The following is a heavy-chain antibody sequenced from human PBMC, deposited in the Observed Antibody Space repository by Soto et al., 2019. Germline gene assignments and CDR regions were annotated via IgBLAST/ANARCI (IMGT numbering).Heavy chain of an antibody. CDR2: IYYSGST. J-gene: IGHJ5*02. CDR3: ARGAHYSSPFRWFDP. V-gene: IGHV4-31*03. D-gene: IGHD6-13*01. CDR1: GRSISSGGYY. Sequence: SETLSLTCTVSGRSISSGGYYWSWIRQHPGKGLEWIGYIYYSGSTYYNPSLKSRDTISVDTSKNQFSLKLSSVTAADTAVYYCARGAHYSSPFRWFDPWGQGTLGTVSS.